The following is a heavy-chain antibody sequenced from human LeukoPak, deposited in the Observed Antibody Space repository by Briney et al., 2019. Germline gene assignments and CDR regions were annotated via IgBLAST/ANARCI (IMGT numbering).Heavy chain of an antibody. V-gene: IGHV3-21*01. D-gene: IGHD3-22*01. CDR3: ARGTAYYDSSGYYYEGAFDI. CDR1: GFTFSSYS. Sequence: GGSLRLSCAASGFTFSSYSMNWVRQAPGKGLEWVSSISSSGSYIYYADSVKGRFTISRDNAKNSLYLQMNSLRAEDTAVYYCARGTAYYDSSGYYYEGAFDIWGQGTMVTVSS. CDR2: ISSSGSYI. J-gene: IGHJ3*02.